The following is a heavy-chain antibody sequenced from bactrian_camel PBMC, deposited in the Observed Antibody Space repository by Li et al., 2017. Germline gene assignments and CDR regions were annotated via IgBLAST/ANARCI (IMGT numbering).Heavy chain of an antibody. CDR1: GYRYIRGC. CDR2: ISRSDGGDSE. J-gene: IGHJ4*01. V-gene: IGHV3S1*01. Sequence: HVQLVESGGGSVQAGGSLRLSCAMSGYRYIRGCVGWFRQAPGKGREGVAVISRSDGGDSEYYADSVKGRFTISQDNAAGTLDLLLDSLKPEDTAMYYCTARPRCSSVTAFILSGGSRSEMGSAYWGQGTQVTVS. D-gene: IGHD6*01. CDR3: TARPRCSSVTAFILSGGSRSEMGSAY.